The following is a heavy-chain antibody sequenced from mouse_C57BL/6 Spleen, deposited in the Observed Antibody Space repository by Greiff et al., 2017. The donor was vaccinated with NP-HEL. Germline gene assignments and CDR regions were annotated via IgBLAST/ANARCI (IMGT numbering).Heavy chain of an antibody. V-gene: IGHV1-76*01. CDR1: GYTFTDYY. D-gene: IGHD2-5*01. Sequence: QVQLQQSGAELVRPGASVKLSCKASGYTFTDYYINWVKQRPGQGLEWIARIYPGSGNTYYNEKFKGKATLTAEKSSSTAYMQLSSLTSEDSAVYFCARGDYSSSWFAYWGQGTLVTVSA. CDR2: IYPGSGNT. J-gene: IGHJ3*01. CDR3: ARGDYSSSWFAY.